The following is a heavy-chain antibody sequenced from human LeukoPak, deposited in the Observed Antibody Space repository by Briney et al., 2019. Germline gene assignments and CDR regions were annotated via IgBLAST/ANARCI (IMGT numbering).Heavy chain of an antibody. V-gene: IGHV3-48*02. CDR1: GFTFSSYN. D-gene: IGHD3-10*01. CDR2: INTGSSTI. Sequence: GGSLRLSCAASGFTFSSYNMNWVRQAPGKGLDWVSHINTGSSTIYYADSVKGRFTTSRDNAKNSLYLQMNSVRDEDTAVYYCATGSKVFDYWGQGTLVTVSS. CDR3: ATGSKVFDY. J-gene: IGHJ4*02.